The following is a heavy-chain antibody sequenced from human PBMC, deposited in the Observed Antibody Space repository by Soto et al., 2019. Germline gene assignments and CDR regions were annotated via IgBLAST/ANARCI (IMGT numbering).Heavy chain of an antibody. CDR1: GGSISSSSYY. CDR3: ATYYYDSSGYPELFDY. D-gene: IGHD3-22*01. J-gene: IGHJ4*02. CDR2: IYYSGST. V-gene: IGHV4-39*01. Sequence: QLQLQESGPGLVKPSETLSLTCTVSGGSISSSSYYWGWIRQPPGKGLEWIGSIYYSGSTYYNPSRKSRVTISVDTSKNQFSLKLSSVTAADTAVYYCATYYYDSSGYPELFDYWGQGTLVTVSS.